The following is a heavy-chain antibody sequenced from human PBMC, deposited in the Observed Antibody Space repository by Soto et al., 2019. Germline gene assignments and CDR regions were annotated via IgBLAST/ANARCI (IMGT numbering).Heavy chain of an antibody. D-gene: IGHD2-15*01. V-gene: IGHV4-30-4*08. J-gene: IGHJ3*02. Sequence: SETLSLTCTVSGGSISSGGYYWSWIRQHPGKGLEWIGYIYYSGSTYYNPSLKSRVTISVDTSKNQFSLKLSSVTAADTAVYYCATRINEGDAFDIWGQGTMVTVSS. CDR3: ATRINEGDAFDI. CDR2: IYYSGST. CDR1: GGSISSGGYY.